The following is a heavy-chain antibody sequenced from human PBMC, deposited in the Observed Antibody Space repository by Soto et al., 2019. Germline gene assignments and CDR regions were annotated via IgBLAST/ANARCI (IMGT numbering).Heavy chain of an antibody. Sequence: GGSLRLSCAASGFTVSSNYMSWVRQAPGKGLEWVSVIYSGGSTYYADSVKGGFTISRDNSKNTLYLQMNSLRAEDTAVYYCARDSDGGNYYYYGMDVWGQGTTVTVSS. CDR1: GFTVSSNY. CDR2: IYSGGST. D-gene: IGHD1-26*01. J-gene: IGHJ6*02. V-gene: IGHV3-66*01. CDR3: ARDSDGGNYYYYGMDV.